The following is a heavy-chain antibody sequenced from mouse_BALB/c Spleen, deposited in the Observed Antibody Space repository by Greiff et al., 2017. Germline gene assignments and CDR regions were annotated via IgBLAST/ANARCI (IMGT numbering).Heavy chain of an antibody. J-gene: IGHJ4*01. V-gene: IGHV10-1*02. CDR2: IRSKSNNYAT. CDR1: GFTFNTYA. Sequence: EVKLVESGGGLVQPKGSLKLSCAASGFTFNTYAMNWVRQAPGKGLEWVARIRSKSNNYATYYADSVKDRFTISRDDSQSMLYLQMNNLKTEDTAMYYCVRHHYYGDGAMDYWGQGTSVTVSS. D-gene: IGHD1-2*01. CDR3: VRHHYYGDGAMDY.